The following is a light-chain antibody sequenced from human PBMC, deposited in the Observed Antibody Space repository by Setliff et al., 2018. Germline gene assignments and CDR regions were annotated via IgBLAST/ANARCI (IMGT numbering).Light chain of an antibody. J-gene: IGLJ1*01. CDR2: DVT. V-gene: IGLV2-11*01. CDR3: CSYADTYIAV. Sequence: QSVLTQPRSVSGSPGQSVTISCTGTSSDVGRYNFVSWYQQHPGKAPKLIIYDVTKRPSGVPGRFSGSKSGNTASLTISGLQAEDEADYSCCSYADTYIAVFGTGTKVTVL. CDR1: SSDVGRYNF.